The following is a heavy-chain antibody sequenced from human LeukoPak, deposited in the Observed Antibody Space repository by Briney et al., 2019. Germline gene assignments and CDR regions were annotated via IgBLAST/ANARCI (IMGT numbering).Heavy chain of an antibody. Sequence: GGSLRLSCAASGFTFSSYSMNWVRQAPGKGLEWVSYISSSSSTIYYADSVKGRFTISRDNAKNSLYLQMNSLRAEDTAVYYCARSYYDFWSGYNWFDPWGQGTLVTVSS. CDR1: GFTFSSYS. V-gene: IGHV3-48*01. J-gene: IGHJ5*02. CDR2: ISSSSSTI. CDR3: ARSYYDFWSGYNWFDP. D-gene: IGHD3-3*01.